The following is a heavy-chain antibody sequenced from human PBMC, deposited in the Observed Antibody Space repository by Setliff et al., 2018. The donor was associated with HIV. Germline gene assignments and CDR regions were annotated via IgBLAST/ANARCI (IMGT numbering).Heavy chain of an antibody. J-gene: IGHJ4*02. CDR1: GGSISRSTYY. D-gene: IGHD5-18*01. V-gene: IGHV4-39*01. CDR3: ARRDGYSYGFYFDY. Sequence: SETLSLTCTVSGGSISRSTYYWGWIRQPPGKGLEWIGTIYYSGSTYYNPSLKSRLTISVDTSKNQFSLKLSSVTAADTAVYYCARRDGYSYGFYFDYWGQGTLVTVSS. CDR2: IYYSGST.